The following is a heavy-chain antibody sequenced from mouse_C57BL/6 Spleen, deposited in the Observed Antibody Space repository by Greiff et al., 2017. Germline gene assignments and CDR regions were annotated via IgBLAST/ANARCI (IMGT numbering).Heavy chain of an antibody. CDR1: GYTFTSYW. CDR3: AREVTTGWFAY. D-gene: IGHD2-2*01. CDR2: INPSNGGT. J-gene: IGHJ3*01. Sequence: QVQLKQPGTELVKPGASVKLSCKASGYTFTSYWMHWVKQRPGQGLEWIGYINPSNGGTNYTETFKSKATLSVDKSSSTAYMHLSSLADEDSAVYYCAREVTTGWFAYWGQGTLGTVSA. V-gene: IGHV1-53*01.